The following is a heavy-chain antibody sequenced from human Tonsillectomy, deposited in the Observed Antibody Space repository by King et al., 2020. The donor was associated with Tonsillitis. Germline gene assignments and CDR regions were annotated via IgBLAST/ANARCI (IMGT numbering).Heavy chain of an antibody. J-gene: IGHJ4*02. CDR3: ARGSGSYGH. CDR2: IYHSGST. D-gene: IGHD1-26*01. Sequence: VQLQESGPGLVKPSETLSLTCAVSGYSISSGYYWGWIRQPPGKGLEWIGRIYHSGSTYYNPSLKSRVTISVDTSKNQFSLKLSSVTAADTAVYYCARGSGSYGHWGQGTLVTVSS. CDR1: GYSISSGYY. V-gene: IGHV4-38-2*01.